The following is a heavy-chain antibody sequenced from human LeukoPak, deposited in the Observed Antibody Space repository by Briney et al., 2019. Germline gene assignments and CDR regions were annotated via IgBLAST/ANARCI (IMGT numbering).Heavy chain of an antibody. CDR3: ARDLSGWYLGSDAFDI. D-gene: IGHD6-19*01. Sequence: ASVKVSCKASGHIFTGYYIHWVRQAPGQGLEWMGWIKPHNGDTSYAQKFQGRVTMTRDTSINTAYMEVNRLRSDDTAVYYCARDLSGWYLGSDAFDIWGQGTLVTVSS. CDR1: GHIFTGYY. V-gene: IGHV1-2*02. CDR2: IKPHNGDT. J-gene: IGHJ3*02.